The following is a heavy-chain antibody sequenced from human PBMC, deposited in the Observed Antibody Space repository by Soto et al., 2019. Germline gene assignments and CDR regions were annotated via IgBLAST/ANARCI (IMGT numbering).Heavy chain of an antibody. CDR3: ARSLYYDSSLNWFDP. CDR2: IYYSGST. D-gene: IGHD3-22*01. J-gene: IGHJ5*02. Sequence: SETLSLTCTVSGGSISSYYWSWIRQPPGKGLEWIGYIYYSGSTNYNPSLKSRVTISVDTSKNQFSLKLSSVTAADTAVYYCARSLYYDSSLNWFDPWGQGTLVTVSS. V-gene: IGHV4-59*08. CDR1: GGSISSYY.